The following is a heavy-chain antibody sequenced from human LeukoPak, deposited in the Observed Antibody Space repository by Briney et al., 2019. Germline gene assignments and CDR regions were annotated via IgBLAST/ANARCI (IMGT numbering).Heavy chain of an antibody. D-gene: IGHD3-10*02. CDR2: ISGSGSTI. Sequence: GGTLRLSCAASGFNFSTYGMSWVRQAPGKGLEWVSAISGSGSTIYYADSVKGRFTISRDNAKNSLYLQMNSLRAEDTAVYYCAELGITMIGGVWGKGTTVTISS. CDR1: GFNFSTYG. J-gene: IGHJ6*04. V-gene: IGHV3-48*04. CDR3: AELGITMIGGV.